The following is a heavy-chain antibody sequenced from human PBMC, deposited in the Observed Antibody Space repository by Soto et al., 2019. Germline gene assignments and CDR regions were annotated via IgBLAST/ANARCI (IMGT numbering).Heavy chain of an antibody. CDR2: ISYDGSNK. D-gene: IGHD3-10*01. Sequence: PGGSLRLSSAASGFTFSSYGMHGVRQAPGKGLEWVAVISYDGSNKYYADSVKGRFTISRDNSKNTLYLQMNSLRAEDTAVYYCAKGSGSSTYYYYYGMDVWGQGTTVTVSS. CDR1: GFTFSSYG. CDR3: AKGSGSSTYYYYYGMDV. J-gene: IGHJ6*02. V-gene: IGHV3-30*18.